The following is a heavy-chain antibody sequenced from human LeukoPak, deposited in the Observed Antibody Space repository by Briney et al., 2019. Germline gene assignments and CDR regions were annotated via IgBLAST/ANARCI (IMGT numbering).Heavy chain of an antibody. CDR1: GGSISSYY. J-gene: IGHJ4*02. V-gene: IGHV4-59*01. Sequence: PSETLSLTCTVSGGSISSYYWSWIRQPPGKGLERIGYIYYSGSTNYNPSLKSRVTISVDTSKNQFSLKLSSVTAADTAVYYCARVLYSSDWYYFDYWGQGTLVTVSS. D-gene: IGHD6-19*01. CDR3: ARVLYSSDWYYFDY. CDR2: IYYSGST.